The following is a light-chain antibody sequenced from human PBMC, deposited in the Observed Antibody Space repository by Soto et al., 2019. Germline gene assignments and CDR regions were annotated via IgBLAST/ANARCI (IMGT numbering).Light chain of an antibody. CDR2: DAS. CDR3: QQYDNLPLT. V-gene: IGKV1-33*01. J-gene: IGKJ4*01. CDR1: QDINNY. Sequence: TQMTQSPSFLSASVGDRVTITCQASQDINNYLNWYQQKSGKAPKLLIYDASDLETGVPSRFSGSGSATDFTFTISSLQPEDIATYYCQQYDNLPLTFGGGTKVDIK.